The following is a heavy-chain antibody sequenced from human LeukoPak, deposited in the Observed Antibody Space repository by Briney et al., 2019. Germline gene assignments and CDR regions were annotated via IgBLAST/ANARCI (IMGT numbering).Heavy chain of an antibody. V-gene: IGHV4-34*01. CDR3: ARDSVWFDP. D-gene: IGHD3-10*01. Sequence: SETLSLTCAVYGGSFSGYYWSWIRQPPGKGLEWIGDINHSGSTNYNPSLKSRVTVSVDTSKNQFSLKLSSVTAPGPAVYYCARDSVWFDPWGQGTLVTVSS. J-gene: IGHJ5*02. CDR1: GGSFSGYY. CDR2: INHSGST.